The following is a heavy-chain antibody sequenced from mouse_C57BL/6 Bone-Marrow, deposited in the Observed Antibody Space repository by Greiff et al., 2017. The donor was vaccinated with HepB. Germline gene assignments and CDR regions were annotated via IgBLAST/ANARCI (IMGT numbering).Heavy chain of an antibody. J-gene: IGHJ4*01. Sequence: DVMLVESGGGLVQPKGSLKLSCAASGFTFNTYAMHWVRQAPGKGLEWVARIRSKSSNYATYYADSVKDRFTISRDDSQSMLYLQMNNLNTEDTAMYYCVRDFYYAMDYWGQGTSVTVSS. CDR2: IRSKSSNYAT. CDR1: GFTFNTYA. V-gene: IGHV10-3*01. CDR3: VRDFYYAMDY.